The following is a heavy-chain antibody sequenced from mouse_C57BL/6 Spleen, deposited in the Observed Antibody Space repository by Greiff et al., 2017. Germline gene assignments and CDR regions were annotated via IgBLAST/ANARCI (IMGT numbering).Heavy chain of an antibody. V-gene: IGHV1-52*01. D-gene: IGHD2-1*01. J-gene: IGHJ2*01. CDR2: IDPSDSET. CDR3: ARDGNFLDY. Sequence: QVQLKQPGAELVRPGSSVKLSCTASGYTFTSYWMHWVKQRPIQGLEWIGNIDPSDSETNYNQKFKDKATLTVDKSSSTAYMQLSSLTSEDSAVYYCARDGNFLDYWGQGTTLTVSS. CDR1: GYTFTSYW.